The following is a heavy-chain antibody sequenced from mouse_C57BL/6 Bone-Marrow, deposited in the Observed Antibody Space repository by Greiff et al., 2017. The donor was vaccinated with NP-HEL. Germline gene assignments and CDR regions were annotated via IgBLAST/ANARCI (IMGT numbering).Heavy chain of an antibody. CDR2: IYPRSGNT. D-gene: IGHD2-3*01. V-gene: IGHV1-81*01. CDR3: ARLDDGYWGFAY. CDR1: GYTFTSYG. Sequence: VQLQQSGAELARPGASVKLSCKASGYTFTSYGISWVKQRTGQGLEWIGEIYPRSGNTYYNEKFKGKATLTADKSSSTAYMELRSLTSEDSAVYFCARLDDGYWGFAYWGQGTLVTVSA. J-gene: IGHJ3*01.